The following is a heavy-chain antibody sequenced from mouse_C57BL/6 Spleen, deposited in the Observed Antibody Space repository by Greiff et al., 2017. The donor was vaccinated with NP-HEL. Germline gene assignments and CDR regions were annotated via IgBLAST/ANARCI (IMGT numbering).Heavy chain of an antibody. J-gene: IGHJ1*03. CDR1: GFTFSDYG. CDR2: ISNLAYSI. CDR3: ARAPYYGSSHWYFDV. Sequence: EVKLVESGGGLVQPGGSLKLSCAASGFTFSDYGMAWVRQAPRKGPEWVAVISNLAYSIYYADTVTGRFTISRENAKNTLYLEMSSLRSEDTAMYYCARAPYYGSSHWYFDVWGTGTTVTVSS. V-gene: IGHV5-15*01. D-gene: IGHD1-1*01.